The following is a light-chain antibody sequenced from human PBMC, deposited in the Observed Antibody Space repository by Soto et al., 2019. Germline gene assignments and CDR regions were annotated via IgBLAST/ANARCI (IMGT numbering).Light chain of an antibody. CDR1: QGISSW. Sequence: DIQMTQSPSSVSASLGDRVTITCRASQGISSWLAWYQQKPGKAPNLLIYAASSLHSGVPSRFSGSGSGTDFTLTISSLQPEDFXXXXXQQAXXXXLTXGGGTKVDIK. CDR3: QQAXXXXLT. J-gene: IGKJ4*01. V-gene: IGKV1-12*01. CDR2: AAS.